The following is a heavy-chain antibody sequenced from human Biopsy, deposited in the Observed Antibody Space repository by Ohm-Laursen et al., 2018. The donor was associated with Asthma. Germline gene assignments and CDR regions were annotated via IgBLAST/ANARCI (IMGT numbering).Heavy chain of an antibody. Sequence: SLRLSCAASGFTFSSYGMHWVRQAPGKGLEWVALISNDGSSKYYADSVKGRFTISRDISKNTLYLKMNSLRAEDTAVYYCARSDCGSGGYCYIPFYFWGQGTLVTVSS. J-gene: IGHJ4*02. V-gene: IGHV3-30*03. CDR2: ISNDGSSK. CDR3: ARSDCGSGGYCYIPFYF. CDR1: GFTFSSYG. D-gene: IGHD2-21*02.